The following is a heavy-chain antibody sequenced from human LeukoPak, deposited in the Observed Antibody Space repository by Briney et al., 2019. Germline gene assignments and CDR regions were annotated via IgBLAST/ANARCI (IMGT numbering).Heavy chain of an antibody. CDR1: GFTFDDYG. D-gene: IGHD6-19*01. CDR3: ARVMYSGGWSFDY. V-gene: IGHV3-20*04. J-gene: IGHJ4*02. CDR2: INWNGGDT. Sequence: PGGSLRLSCAASGFTFDDYGISWVRQAPGKGLEWVSGINWNGGDTGYADSVKGRFTISRDNAKDSLYLQMNSLRAEDTAVYYCARVMYSGGWSFDYWGQGTLVTVSS.